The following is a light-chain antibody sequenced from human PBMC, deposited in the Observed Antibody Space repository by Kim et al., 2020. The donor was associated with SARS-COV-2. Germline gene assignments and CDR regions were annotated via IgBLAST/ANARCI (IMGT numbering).Light chain of an antibody. V-gene: IGLV2-14*03. J-gene: IGLJ1*01. CDR1: SGGIGNSDR. CDR2: NVR. CDR3: CSTSNTLDYV. Sequence: TITSSCSGTSGGIGNSDRVSWYHQRSGEAPRLIIYNVRDRPSGVSARFSGSKSANMASLTISGVRSEDEADYYCCSTSNTLDYVFGSGTKVTVL.